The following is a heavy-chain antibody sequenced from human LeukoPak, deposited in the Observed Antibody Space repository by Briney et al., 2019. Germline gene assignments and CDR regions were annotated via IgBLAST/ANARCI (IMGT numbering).Heavy chain of an antibody. CDR1: GFTFSSYW. CDR2: INSDGSST. CDR3: AGDKVYYGSGTYGY. D-gene: IGHD3-10*01. J-gene: IGHJ4*02. Sequence: TGGSLRLSCAASGFTFSSYWMHWVRQVPGKGLVWVSHINSDGSSTSYADSVKGRFAISRDNAKNTLYLQMNSLRAEDTAVYFCAGDKVYYGSGTYGYWGQGTLVTVSS. V-gene: IGHV3-74*01.